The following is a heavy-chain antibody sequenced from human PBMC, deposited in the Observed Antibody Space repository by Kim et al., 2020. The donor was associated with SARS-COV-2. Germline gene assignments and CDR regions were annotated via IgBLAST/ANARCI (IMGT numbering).Heavy chain of an antibody. CDR3: ARGGGPYYFDY. CDR2: IYYSGST. J-gene: IGHJ4*02. CDR1: GGSISSGGYH. V-gene: IGHV4-31*03. Sequence: SETLSLTCTVSGGSISSGGYHWSWIRQHPGKGLEWIGYIYYSGSTYYNPSLKSRVTISVDTSKNQFSLKLSSVTAADTAVYYCARGGGPYYFDYWGQGTLVTVSS.